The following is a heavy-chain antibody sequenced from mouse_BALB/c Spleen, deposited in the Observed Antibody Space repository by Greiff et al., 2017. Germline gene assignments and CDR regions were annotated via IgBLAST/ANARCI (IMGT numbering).Heavy chain of an antibody. D-gene: IGHD4-1*02. CDR2: IDPANGNT. Sequence: VQLQQSGPELVRPGASVKMSCKASGYTFTSYWMHWVKQRPEQGLEWIGMIDPANGNTKYDPKFQGKATITADTSSNTAYLQLSSLTSEDTAVYYCGQLGRWGQGTLVTVSA. V-gene: IGHV14-1*02. CDR3: GQLGR. J-gene: IGHJ3*01. CDR1: GYTFTSYW.